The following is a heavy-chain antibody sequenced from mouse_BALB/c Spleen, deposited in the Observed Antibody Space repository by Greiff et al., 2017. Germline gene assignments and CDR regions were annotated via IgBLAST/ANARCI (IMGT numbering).Heavy chain of an antibody. CDR2: IWGDGST. D-gene: IGHD2-4*01. Sequence: VHLVESGPGLVAPSQSLSITCTVSGFSLTSYGVSWVRQPPGKGLEWLGVIWGDGSTNYHSALISRLSISKDNSKSQVFLKMNSLQTDDTAMYYCARDYGGYYFDYWGQGTTLTVSS. J-gene: IGHJ2*01. CDR1: GFSLTSYG. CDR3: ARDYGGYYFDY. V-gene: IGHV2-3*01.